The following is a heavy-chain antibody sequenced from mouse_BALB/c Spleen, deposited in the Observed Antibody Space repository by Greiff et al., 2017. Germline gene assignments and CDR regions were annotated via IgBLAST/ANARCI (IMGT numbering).Heavy chain of an antibody. CDR1: GFNIKDTY. J-gene: IGHJ3*01. Sequence: LVESGAELVKPGASVKLSCTASGFNIKDTYMHWVKQRPEQGLEWIGRIDPANGNTKYDPKFQGKATITADTSSNTAYLQLSSLTSEDTAVYYCARSGYYYGSFAYWGQGTLVTVSA. CDR2: IDPANGNT. D-gene: IGHD1-1*01. V-gene: IGHV14-3*02. CDR3: ARSGYYYGSFAY.